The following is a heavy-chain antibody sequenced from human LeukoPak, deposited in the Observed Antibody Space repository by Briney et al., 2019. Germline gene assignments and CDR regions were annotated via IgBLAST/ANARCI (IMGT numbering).Heavy chain of an antibody. Sequence: PSETLSLTCAVYGGSFSGYYWSWIRQPPGKGLEWIGEINHSGSTNYNPSPKSRVTISVDTSKNQFSLKLSSVTAAHTAVYYCARLGRQWLVLGYFDYWGQGTLVTVSS. J-gene: IGHJ4*02. D-gene: IGHD6-19*01. CDR1: GGSFSGYY. CDR3: ARLGRQWLVLGYFDY. CDR2: INHSGST. V-gene: IGHV4-34*01.